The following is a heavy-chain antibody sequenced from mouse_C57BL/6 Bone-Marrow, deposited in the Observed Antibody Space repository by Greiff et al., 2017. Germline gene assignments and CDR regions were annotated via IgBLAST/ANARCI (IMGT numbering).Heavy chain of an antibody. CDR1: GYTFTSYW. Sequence: QVQLQQPGAELVMPGASVKLSCKASGYTFTSYWMHWVKQRPGQGLEWIGEIGPSDSYTNYNQKFKGKSTLTVDKSSSTAYMQLSSLTSEDSAVYYCARWGYYWGQGTSVTVSS. V-gene: IGHV1-69*01. J-gene: IGHJ4*01. CDR3: ARWGYY. CDR2: IGPSDSYT.